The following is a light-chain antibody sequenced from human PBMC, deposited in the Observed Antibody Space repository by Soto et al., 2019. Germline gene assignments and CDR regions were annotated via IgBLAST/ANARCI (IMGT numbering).Light chain of an antibody. J-gene: IGKJ5*01. CDR1: QGISDW. Sequence: DIQMTQSPSSVSASVGDRVTITCRASQGISDWLAWYQKKPGKAPNLLIYAASSLQTGVPSRFSGSGSGTDFTLTISNLQPEDSATYFCLQANSFPRTFGQGTRLEIK. CDR2: AAS. CDR3: LQANSFPRT. V-gene: IGKV1D-12*01.